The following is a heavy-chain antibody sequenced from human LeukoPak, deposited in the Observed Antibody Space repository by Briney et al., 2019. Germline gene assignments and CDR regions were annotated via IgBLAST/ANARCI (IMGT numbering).Heavy chain of an antibody. D-gene: IGHD6-6*01. CDR1: GYTFTSYD. CDR2: MNPTSGNT. Sequence: ASVKVSCKASGYTFTSYDINSVRPATGQGLEWMGWMNPTSGNTGYAQTFQGRVTITRNTSISTAYMKLSRLRSEDPAGYYCARVASSSRGWFDPWGQGTLVTVSS. V-gene: IGHV1-8*03. CDR3: ARVASSSRGWFDP. J-gene: IGHJ5*02.